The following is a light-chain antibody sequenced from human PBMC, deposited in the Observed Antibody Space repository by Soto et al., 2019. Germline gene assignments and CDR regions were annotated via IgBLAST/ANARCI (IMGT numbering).Light chain of an antibody. Sequence: EIVLTQSPGTLSLSPGERATLSCRASQSVSSSYLAWYQQKPGQAPRLLIYGASSRATGIPDRFSGSGSGTDFPLTINGLELEDFAVYYCHQYCSSPYTFGQGTKLEI. CDR2: GAS. CDR1: QSVSSSY. J-gene: IGKJ2*01. V-gene: IGKV3-20*01. CDR3: HQYCSSPYT.